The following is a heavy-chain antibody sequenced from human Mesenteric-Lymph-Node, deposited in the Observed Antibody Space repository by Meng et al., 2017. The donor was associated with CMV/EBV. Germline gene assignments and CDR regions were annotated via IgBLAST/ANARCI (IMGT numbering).Heavy chain of an antibody. V-gene: IGHV1-3*01. CDR3: ARDLYSSGWYFDY. CDR1: GYTFTSYA. D-gene: IGHD6-19*01. J-gene: IGHJ4*02. CDR2: INAGNGNT. Sequence: APGYTFTSYAMHWVRQAPGQRLEWMGWINAGNGNTKYSQKFQGRVTITRDTSASTAYMELSSLRSEDTAVYYCARDLYSSGWYFDYWGQGTLVTVSS.